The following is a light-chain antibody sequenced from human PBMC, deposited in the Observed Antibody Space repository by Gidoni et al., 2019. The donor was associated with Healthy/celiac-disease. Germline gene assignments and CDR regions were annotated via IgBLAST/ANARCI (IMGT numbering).Light chain of an antibody. V-gene: IGKV3-20*01. Sequence: EIVLTQSPGTLSLSPGERATLSCRASQSVSSSYLAWYQQKPGQAPRHLIYGASSRATGSPDRCSGSGSGTDFTLTISRLEPEDFAVYYCQQYGSSPWTFGQGTKVEIK. CDR3: QQYGSSPWT. J-gene: IGKJ1*01. CDR2: GAS. CDR1: QSVSSSY.